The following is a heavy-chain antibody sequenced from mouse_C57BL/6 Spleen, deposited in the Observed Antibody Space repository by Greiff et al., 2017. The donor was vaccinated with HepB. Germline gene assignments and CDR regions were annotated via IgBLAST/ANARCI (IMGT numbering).Heavy chain of an antibody. CDR3: ARQDYGSSYGNYFDY. CDR2: ISSGGSYT. J-gene: IGHJ2*01. V-gene: IGHV5-6*01. D-gene: IGHD1-1*01. CDR1: GFTFSSYG. Sequence: EVKLMESGGDLVKPGGSLKLSCAASGFTFSSYGMSWVRQTPDKRLEWVATISSGGSYTYYPDSVKGRFTISRDNAKNTLYLPMSSLKSEDTAMYYCARQDYGSSYGNYFDYWGQGTTLTVSS.